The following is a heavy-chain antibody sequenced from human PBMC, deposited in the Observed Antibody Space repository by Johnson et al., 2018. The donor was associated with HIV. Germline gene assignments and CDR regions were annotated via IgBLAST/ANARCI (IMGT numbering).Heavy chain of an antibody. CDR3: ARGGWGSGWYGGAFDI. V-gene: IGHV3-7*01. CDR1: GFTFSSYW. D-gene: IGHD6-19*01. Sequence: VQLVESGGGLVQPGGSLRLSCAASGFTFSSYWMSWVRQAPGKGLEWVANIKQDGSEKYYVDSVKGRFTISRDNAKNSLYLQMNSLRAEDTAVYYCARGGWGSGWYGGAFDIWGQGTMVTVSS. CDR2: IKQDGSEK. J-gene: IGHJ3*02.